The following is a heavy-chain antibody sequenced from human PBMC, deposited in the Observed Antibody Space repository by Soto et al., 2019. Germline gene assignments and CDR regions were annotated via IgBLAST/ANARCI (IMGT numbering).Heavy chain of an antibody. CDR1: GGFLSASY. CDR3: VRIRYQLPSSVLWLDP. J-gene: IGHJ5*02. D-gene: IGHD3-16*01. V-gene: IGHV4-34*01. Sequence: ETLSLTCAVYGGFLSASYWTWIRQPPGKGLEWIGEINHVGGTNYNPSLKSRVTMSVDTSQNQFSLRLIPVTAADTAMYFCVRIRYQLPSSVLWLDPWGQGTPVTVSS. CDR2: INHVGGT.